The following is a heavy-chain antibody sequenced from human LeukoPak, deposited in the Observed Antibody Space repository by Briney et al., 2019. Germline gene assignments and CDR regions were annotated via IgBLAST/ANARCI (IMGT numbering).Heavy chain of an antibody. CDR2: IYYSGST. D-gene: IGHD2-2*02. CDR1: GGSISSYY. J-gene: IGHJ6*02. Sequence: SETLSLTCTVSGGSISSYYWSWIRQPPGKGLEWIGYIYYSGSTNYNPSFKSRVTISVDTSKNQFSLKLSSVTAADTAVYYCARQECSSTSCYSPLAVWGQGTTVTVSS. CDR3: ARQECSSTSCYSPLAV. V-gene: IGHV4-59*08.